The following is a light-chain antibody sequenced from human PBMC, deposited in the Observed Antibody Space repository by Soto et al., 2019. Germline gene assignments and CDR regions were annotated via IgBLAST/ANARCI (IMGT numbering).Light chain of an antibody. V-gene: IGKV1-5*01. CDR2: DVS. CDR3: QQYSHYWT. CDR1: QSINRG. J-gene: IGKJ1*01. Sequence: DIQMTQSPSTLSASVGDRVTITCRASQSINRGLAWYQQKPGKAPKLLIYDVSSLESGVPSRFSGSGSGTEFTLTISSLQPDDFATYYCQQYSHYWTFGQGTKVEIK.